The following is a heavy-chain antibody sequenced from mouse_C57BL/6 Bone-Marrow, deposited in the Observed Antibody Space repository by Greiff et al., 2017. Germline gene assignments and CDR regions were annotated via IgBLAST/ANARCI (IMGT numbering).Heavy chain of an antibody. CDR3: TSSEYYGSSYDAY. V-gene: IGHV1-5*01. D-gene: IGHD1-1*01. J-gene: IGHJ3*01. Sequence: VHVKQSGTVLARPGASVKMSCKTSGYTFTSYWMHWVKQRPGQGLEWIGAIYPGNSDTSYNQKFKGKAKLTAVTSASTAYMGLSSLTNEDTAVYYCTSSEYYGSSYDAYWGQGTLVTVSA. CDR2: IYPGNSDT. CDR1: GYTFTSYW.